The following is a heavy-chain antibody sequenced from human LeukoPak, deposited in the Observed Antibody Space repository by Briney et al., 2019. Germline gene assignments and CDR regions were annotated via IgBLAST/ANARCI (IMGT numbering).Heavy chain of an antibody. CDR2: ISGSGGGT. Sequence: GWSLRLSCAASGFTFSSYAMSWVRQAPGKGLEWVSAISGSGGGTYYADSVKGRFTISRDTSKNTLYLQMNSLRAEDTAVYYCAKDLRTLDAFDIWGQGTMVTVSS. CDR1: GFTFSSYA. J-gene: IGHJ3*02. V-gene: IGHV3-23*01. CDR3: AKDLRTLDAFDI.